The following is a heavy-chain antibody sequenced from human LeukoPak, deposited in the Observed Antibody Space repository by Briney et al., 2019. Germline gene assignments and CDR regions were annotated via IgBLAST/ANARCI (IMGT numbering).Heavy chain of an antibody. Sequence: PGGSLRLSCAASGFTFSNYAMTWVRQAPGKGLEWVSAISGSGGSTYYADSVKGRFTISRDNSKNTLYLQMNSPRAEDTAVYYCAKDVAAGYYYYYGLDVWGQGTTVTVSS. D-gene: IGHD2-21*01. CDR1: GFTFSNYA. CDR2: ISGSGGST. J-gene: IGHJ6*02. CDR3: AKDVAAGYYYYYGLDV. V-gene: IGHV3-23*01.